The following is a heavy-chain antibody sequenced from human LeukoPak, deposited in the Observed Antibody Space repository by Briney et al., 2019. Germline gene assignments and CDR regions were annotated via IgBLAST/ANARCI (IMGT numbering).Heavy chain of an antibody. CDR1: GYTFTVYY. J-gene: IGHJ4*02. V-gene: IGHV1-2*02. CDR3: ARDRIFTPLGD. D-gene: IGHD3-16*01. Sequence: ASVTVSFKASGYTFTVYYMHWVRQAPGQGLEWMGWINPNSGGTNYAQKFQGRVTMTRDTSISTAYMELSRLRSDDTAVYYCARDRIFTPLGDWGQGTLVTVSS. CDR2: INPNSGGT.